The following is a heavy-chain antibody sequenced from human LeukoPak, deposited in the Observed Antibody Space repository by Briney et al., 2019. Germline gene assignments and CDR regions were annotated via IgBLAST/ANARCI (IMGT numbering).Heavy chain of an antibody. V-gene: IGHV4-34*01. CDR2: INHSGST. Sequence: GSLRLSCAASGFTFSDYYMSWIRQPPGKGLEWIGEINHSGSTNYNPSLKSRVTISVDTSKNQFSLKLSSVTAADTAVYYCARLGMHERWLQLVDYWGQGALVTVSS. CDR1: GFTFSDYY. J-gene: IGHJ4*02. D-gene: IGHD5-24*01. CDR3: ARLGMHERWLQLVDY.